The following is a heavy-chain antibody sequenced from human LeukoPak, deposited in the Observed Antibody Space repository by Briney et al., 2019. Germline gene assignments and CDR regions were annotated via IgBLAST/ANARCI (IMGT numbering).Heavy chain of an antibody. J-gene: IGHJ6*03. Sequence: GGSLRLSCAASGFTFSSYSMNWVRQAPGKGLEWVSSISSSSSYIYYADSVKGRFTISRDNAKNSLYLQMNSLRAEDTAEYYCARVRGSYYYYYYMDVWGKGTTVTVSS. V-gene: IGHV3-21*01. CDR1: GFTFSSYS. CDR3: ARVRGSYYYYYYMDV. D-gene: IGHD1-26*01. CDR2: ISSSSSYI.